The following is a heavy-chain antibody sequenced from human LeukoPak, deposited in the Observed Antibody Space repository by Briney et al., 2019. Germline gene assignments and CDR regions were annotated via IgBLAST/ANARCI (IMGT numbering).Heavy chain of an antibody. CDR3: ATEGHGGSDAL. D-gene: IGHD3-10*01. V-gene: IGHV4-59*01. Sequence: SETLSLTCTVSGGSISTYYWSWIRQPPRKGLEWIGYIYHSGSTKYNPSLKMRVTISVDTSQNQFSLKLGSVTAADTSVYYCATEGHGGSDALWGQGTLVTVSS. CDR2: IYHSGST. J-gene: IGHJ4*02. CDR1: GGSISTYY.